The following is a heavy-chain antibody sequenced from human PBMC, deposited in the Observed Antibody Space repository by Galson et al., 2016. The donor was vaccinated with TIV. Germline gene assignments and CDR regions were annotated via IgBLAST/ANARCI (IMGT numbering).Heavy chain of an antibody. CDR2: ITGSGYGAYGT. D-gene: IGHD3-10*01. J-gene: IGHJ4*02. CDR3: AKDSTYSGGWFWFY. V-gene: IGHV3-23*01. CDR1: GFPFSNYV. Sequence: ASGFPFSNYVMSWVRQAPGKGLEWVATITGSGYGAYGTYYTDSVKGRFTVSRDNSKSTLFLEMNSLRAEDTAVYYCAKDSTYSGGWFWFYWGQGTRVTVSS.